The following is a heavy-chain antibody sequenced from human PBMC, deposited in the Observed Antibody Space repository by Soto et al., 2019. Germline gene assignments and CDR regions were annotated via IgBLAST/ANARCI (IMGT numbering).Heavy chain of an antibody. V-gene: IGHV3-11*01. D-gene: IGHD5-12*01. CDR1: GFTFSDYY. J-gene: IGHJ6*02. Sequence: LRLSCAASGFTFSDYYMSWIRQAPGKGLDWVSYISSRGNTTYYADSVKGRFTISRDNAKNSLYLQMNSLRGEDTAVYYCVRASKRLRLAPYYYGMDVWGQGTTVTVSS. CDR3: VRASKRLRLAPYYYGMDV. CDR2: ISSRGNTT.